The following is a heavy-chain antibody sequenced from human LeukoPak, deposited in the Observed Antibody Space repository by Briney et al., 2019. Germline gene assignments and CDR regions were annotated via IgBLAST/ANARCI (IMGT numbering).Heavy chain of an antibody. CDR1: GGSISSGGYS. J-gene: IGHJ4*02. D-gene: IGHD3-10*01. V-gene: IGHV4-30-2*01. CDR2: IYHSGST. CDR3: ARDPNGEDYFDY. Sequence: PSETLSLTCAVSGGSISSGGYSWSWIRQPPGKGLEWIGYIYHSGSTYYNPSLKSRVTISVDRSKNQFSLKLSSVTAADTAVYYCARDPNGEDYFDYWGQGTLVTVSS.